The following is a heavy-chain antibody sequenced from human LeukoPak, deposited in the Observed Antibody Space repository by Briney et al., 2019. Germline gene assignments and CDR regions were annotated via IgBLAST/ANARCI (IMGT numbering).Heavy chain of an antibody. V-gene: IGHV1-18*01. CDR2: ISAYNGNT. J-gene: IGHJ3*02. CDR3: ARDLKHDYGDSPRPDNAFDI. D-gene: IGHD4-17*01. Sequence: ASVKVSCKASGYTFTSYGISWVRQAPGQGLEWMGWISAYNGNTNYAQKLQGRVTMTTDTSTSTAYMELRSLRSDDTAVYYCARDLKHDYGDSPRPDNAFDIWGQGTMVTVSS. CDR1: GYTFTSYG.